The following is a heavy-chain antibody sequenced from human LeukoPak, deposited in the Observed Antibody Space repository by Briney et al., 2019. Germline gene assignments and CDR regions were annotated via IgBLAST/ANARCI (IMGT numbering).Heavy chain of an antibody. CDR1: GYTFTGHY. V-gene: IGHV1-2*02. CDR2: INPNSGGT. D-gene: IGHD6-19*01. J-gene: IGHJ5*02. CDR3: ARVGSSGWDTFEQSPT. Sequence: ASVKVSCKASGYTFTGHYMHWVRQAPGQGLEWMGWINPNSGGTNYAQKFQGRVSMTGDTSISTSYMELSRLSCGEAAVYYCARVGSSGWDTFEQSPTWGQGTLVTVSS.